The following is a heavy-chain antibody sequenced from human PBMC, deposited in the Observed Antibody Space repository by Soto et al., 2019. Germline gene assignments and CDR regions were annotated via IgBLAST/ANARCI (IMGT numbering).Heavy chain of an antibody. V-gene: IGHV3-33*08. Sequence: SLKISCVASGYTFMSYGMHWVLESPVKGLEWVTAIWYDGSKTIYADSVKDRFIISRDDSKNTLYLQMDSLRVEDTAVYYCVRDFGTVTYLFDYWGQGTLVTVSS. J-gene: IGHJ4*02. CDR2: IWYDGSKT. CDR1: GYTFMSYG. D-gene: IGHD4-17*01. CDR3: VRDFGTVTYLFDY.